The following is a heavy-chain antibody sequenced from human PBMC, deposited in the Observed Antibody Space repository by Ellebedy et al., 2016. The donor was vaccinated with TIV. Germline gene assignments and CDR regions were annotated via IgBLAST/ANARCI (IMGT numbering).Heavy chain of an antibody. J-gene: IGHJ6*02. V-gene: IGHV5-51*01. Sequence: GESLKISCKGSGYSFTSYWIGWVRQMPGKGLEWMGIIYPDDSQTKYGPSFQGQVTLSADKSINTAYLQWTSLKASDTAMYYCARLPVFMGAYYYYGMDVWGQGTTVTVSS. CDR2: IYPDDSQT. CDR1: GYSFTSYW. CDR3: ARLPVFMGAYYYYGMDV. D-gene: IGHD1-26*01.